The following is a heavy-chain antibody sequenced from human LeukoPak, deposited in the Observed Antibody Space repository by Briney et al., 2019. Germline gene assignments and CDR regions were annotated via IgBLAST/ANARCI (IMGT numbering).Heavy chain of an antibody. D-gene: IGHD6-13*01. CDR2: ISGSGGST. V-gene: IGHV3-23*01. CDR1: GFTFSSYA. Sequence: PGGSLRLSCAASGFTFSSYALSWVRQAPGKGLEWVSAISGSGGSTYYADSVKGRFTISRDNSKNTLYLQMNSLRAEDTAVYYCAKNLSPPYSSSWDWYFDLWGRSTLVTVSS. CDR3: AKNLSPPYSSSWDWYFDL. J-gene: IGHJ2*01.